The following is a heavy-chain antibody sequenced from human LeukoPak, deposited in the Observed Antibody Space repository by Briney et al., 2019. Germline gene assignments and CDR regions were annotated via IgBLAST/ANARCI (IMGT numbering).Heavy chain of an antibody. CDR1: GFTFSSYE. Sequence: GGSLRLSCAASGFTFSSYEMNWVRQAPGKGLEWVSYISSSGSTIYYADSVKGRFTISRDNAKNSLYLQMNSLRAEDTAVYYCARDSNQEPAATLDYCDYAIYWYFDLWGRGTLVTVSS. V-gene: IGHV3-48*03. CDR3: ARDSNQEPAATLDYCDYAIYWYFDL. D-gene: IGHD4-17*01. J-gene: IGHJ2*01. CDR2: ISSSGSTI.